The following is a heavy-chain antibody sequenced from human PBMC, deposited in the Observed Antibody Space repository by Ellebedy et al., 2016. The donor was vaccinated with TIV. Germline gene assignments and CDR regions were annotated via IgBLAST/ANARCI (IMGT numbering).Heavy chain of an antibody. D-gene: IGHD2-15*01. Sequence: GESLKISCVASGFTFSNYNMNWVRQSPGKGLEWVSSIRSTGSDKYYAASVKGRFTISRDNAQDTLFLQMNSLRAEDTAVYFCSRGWSTPDSWGQGTLVIVSS. CDR3: SRGWSTPDS. CDR1: GFTFSNYN. J-gene: IGHJ4*02. V-gene: IGHV3-21*06. CDR2: IRSTGSDK.